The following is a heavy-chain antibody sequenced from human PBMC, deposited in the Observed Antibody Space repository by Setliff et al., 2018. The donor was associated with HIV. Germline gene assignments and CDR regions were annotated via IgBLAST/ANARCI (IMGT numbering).Heavy chain of an antibody. D-gene: IGHD2-21*02. Sequence: TLSLTCTVSGGSLRSGAYSWSWIRQSPGKSLEWIGYISHTGKTLYNPSLKSRVTMSVEGSRNQFSLKLTSLTGADTAVYYCARGRSGDSDFDYWGQGALVTVSS. J-gene: IGHJ4*02. CDR1: GGSLRSGAYS. CDR2: ISHTGKT. V-gene: IGHV4-30-2*06. CDR3: ARGRSGDSDFDY.